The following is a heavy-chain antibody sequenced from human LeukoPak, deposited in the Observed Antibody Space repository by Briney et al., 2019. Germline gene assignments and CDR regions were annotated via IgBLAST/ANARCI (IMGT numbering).Heavy chain of an antibody. CDR1: GFIFGDHA. D-gene: IGHD5-18*01. CDR2: IRSRAYGGTT. Sequence: GGSLRLSCTGYGFIFGDHAMSWVRQAPGKGLEWVGFIRSRAYGGTTEYAASVKGRFTISRDDSKGIAYLEMNSLETEDTALYYCARGPILLWIHNGMDARGQGTTVTVSS. J-gene: IGHJ6*02. CDR3: ARGPILLWIHNGMDA. V-gene: IGHV3-49*04.